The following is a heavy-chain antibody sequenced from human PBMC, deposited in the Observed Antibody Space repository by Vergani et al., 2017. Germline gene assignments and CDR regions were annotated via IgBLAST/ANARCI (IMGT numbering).Heavy chain of an antibody. Sequence: EVQLLESGGGLVQPGGSLRLSCAASGFTFGDYAMSWVRQAPGKGLEWVGFIRSKAYGGTTEYAASVKGRFTISRENSKSIAYLQMNSLKTEDTAVYYCTSYCSGGSCDTRNAFDIWGQGTMVTVSS. CDR3: TSYCSGGSCDTRNAFDI. CDR2: IRSKAYGGTT. D-gene: IGHD2-15*01. V-gene: IGHV3-49*04. J-gene: IGHJ3*02. CDR1: GFTFGDYA.